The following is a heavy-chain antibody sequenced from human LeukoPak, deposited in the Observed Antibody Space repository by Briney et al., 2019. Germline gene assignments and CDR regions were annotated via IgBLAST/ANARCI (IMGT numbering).Heavy chain of an antibody. CDR3: ARGLNTSGWYVQYYFDY. Sequence: SETLSLTCTVSGGSISSYYWSWIRQPPGKGLEWIGYIYYSGSTNYNPPLKSRVTISVDTSKNQFSLKLSSETAADTAVYYCARGLNTSGWYVQYYFDYWGQGTLVTVSS. D-gene: IGHD6-19*01. CDR1: GGSISSYY. J-gene: IGHJ4*02. V-gene: IGHV4-59*01. CDR2: IYYSGST.